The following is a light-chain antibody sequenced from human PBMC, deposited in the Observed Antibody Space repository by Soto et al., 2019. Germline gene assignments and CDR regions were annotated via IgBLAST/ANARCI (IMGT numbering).Light chain of an antibody. J-gene: IGKJ4*01. V-gene: IGKV3-15*01. CDR1: YNIGNN. Sequence: VVLTQSPATLSVSPGETATFSCRASYNIGNNLAWYQHKPGQAPRLLISYASSGATGIPGRFSGSGSGTEFALTISSLQSEDSAVYYCQHFYNWPVTFGGGTKVEL. CDR3: QHFYNWPVT. CDR2: YAS.